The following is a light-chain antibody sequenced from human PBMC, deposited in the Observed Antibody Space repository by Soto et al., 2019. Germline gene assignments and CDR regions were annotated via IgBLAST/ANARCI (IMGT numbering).Light chain of an antibody. J-gene: IGLJ2*01. CDR3: SSYTGNNNLVV. CDR1: SGDVGRYNY. V-gene: IGLV2-8*01. CDR2: EVG. Sequence: QSALTQPPSASGSPGQSVTISCTGTSGDVGRYNYVSWYQQHPGKAPKLMIYEVGKWPSGVPDRFSGSKSGNTASLTVSGLQAEDEADYYCSSYTGNNNLVVFGGGTKVTVL.